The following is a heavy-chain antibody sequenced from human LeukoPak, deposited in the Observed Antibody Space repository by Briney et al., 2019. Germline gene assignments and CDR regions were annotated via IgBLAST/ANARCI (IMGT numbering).Heavy chain of an antibody. CDR3: ARGGLGYYDSSGYLPEGFYY. D-gene: IGHD3-22*01. V-gene: IGHV1-8*01. Sequence: GASVKVSCKASGYTFTSYDINWVRQATGQGLEWMGWMNPNSGNAGYAQKFQGRVTMTRDMSTSTVYMELSSLRSEDTAVYYCARGGLGYYDSSGYLPEGFYYWGQGTLVTVSS. CDR1: GYTFTSYD. CDR2: MNPNSGNA. J-gene: IGHJ4*02.